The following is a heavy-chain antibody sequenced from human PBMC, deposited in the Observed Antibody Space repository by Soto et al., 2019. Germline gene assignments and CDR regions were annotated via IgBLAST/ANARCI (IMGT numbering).Heavy chain of an antibody. V-gene: IGHV3-74*01. CDR3: AVLAGVTPLPDALDI. Sequence: PGGSLRLSCAASGFTFSSYAMSWVRQAPGKGLMWVSRINPDGSSTSYADSAKGRFTMSRDNAQNTLCLQMSSLRAEDTAAYYCAVLAGVTPLPDALDIWGQGTMVTVSS. D-gene: IGHD2-21*02. CDR2: INPDGSST. CDR1: GFTFSSYA. J-gene: IGHJ3*02.